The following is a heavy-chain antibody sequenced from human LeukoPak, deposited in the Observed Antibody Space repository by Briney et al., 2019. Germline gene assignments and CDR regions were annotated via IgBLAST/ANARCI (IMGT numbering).Heavy chain of an antibody. D-gene: IGHD1-26*01. CDR2: ISYSGRT. CDR1: GGTISTYY. CDR3: ARHRGSYPDSGFDY. Sequence: PSETLSLTCTVSGGTISTYYWSWIRQPPGKGLEWIGCISYSGRTNHNPSLKSRLTISVDTSQNQFTLKLRSVTAADTAVYYCARHRGSYPDSGFDYWGQGTLVTVSS. V-gene: IGHV4-59*08. J-gene: IGHJ4*02.